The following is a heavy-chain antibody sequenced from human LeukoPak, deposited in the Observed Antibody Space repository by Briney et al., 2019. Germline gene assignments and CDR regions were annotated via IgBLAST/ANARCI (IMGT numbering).Heavy chain of an antibody. J-gene: IGHJ4*02. CDR1: GFTFSDYY. CDR3: ARDPLQVGWSDY. Sequence: PGGSLRLSCAASGFTFSDYYMTWIRQAPGKGLEWLSYISSSGDTIYYADSVRGRFTISRDNAKNSLYLQMNSLRAEDTAVYYCARDPLQVGWSDYWGQGALVTVSS. V-gene: IGHV3-11*01. CDR2: ISSSGDTI. D-gene: IGHD1-26*01.